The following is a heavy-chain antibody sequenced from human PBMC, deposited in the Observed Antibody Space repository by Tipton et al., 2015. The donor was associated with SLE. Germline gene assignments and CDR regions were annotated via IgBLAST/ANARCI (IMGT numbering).Heavy chain of an antibody. CDR1: GFTFSSYG. CDR2: IRYDGSNK. V-gene: IGHV3-30*02. Sequence: SLRLSCAASGFTFSSYGMHWVRQAPGKGLEWVAFIRYDGSNKYYADSVKGRFTISRDNAKNSLYLQMNSLRAEDTAVYYCASLGAYCGGDCYSHWGQGTLVTVSS. CDR3: ASLGAYCGGDCYSH. D-gene: IGHD2-21*01. J-gene: IGHJ4*02.